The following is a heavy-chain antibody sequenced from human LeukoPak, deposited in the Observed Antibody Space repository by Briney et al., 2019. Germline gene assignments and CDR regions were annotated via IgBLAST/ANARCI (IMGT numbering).Heavy chain of an antibody. V-gene: IGHV3-23*01. D-gene: IGHD6-13*01. CDR1: GFTFSSYA. Sequence: GGSLRLSCAASGFTFSSYAMNWVRQAPGKGLEWVSSISGSGDRTYYADSVKGRFTISRDNPANILYLQMDSLRAEDTAVYYCARDPAVASRATFYYWGQGTLVTVSS. CDR2: ISGSGDRT. CDR3: ARDPAVASRATFYY. J-gene: IGHJ4*02.